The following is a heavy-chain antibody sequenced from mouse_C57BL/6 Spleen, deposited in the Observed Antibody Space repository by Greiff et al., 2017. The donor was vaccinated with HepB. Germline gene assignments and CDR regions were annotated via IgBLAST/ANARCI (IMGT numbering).Heavy chain of an antibody. CDR2: ISSGGDYI. CDR3: TREEYSNYDGWFAY. Sequence: EVMLVESGEGLVKPGGSLKLSCAASGFTFSSYAMSWVRQTPEKRLEWVAYISSGGDYIYYADTVKGRFTISRDNARNTLHLQMSSLKSEDTAMYYCTREEYSNYDGWFAYWGQGTLVTVSA. J-gene: IGHJ3*01. V-gene: IGHV5-9-1*02. D-gene: IGHD2-5*01. CDR1: GFTFSSYA.